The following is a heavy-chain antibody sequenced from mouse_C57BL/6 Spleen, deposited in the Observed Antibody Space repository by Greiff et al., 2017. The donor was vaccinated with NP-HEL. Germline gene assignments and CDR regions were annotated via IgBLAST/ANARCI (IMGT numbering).Heavy chain of an antibody. CDR1: GYTFTDYN. Sequence: EVQLQQSGPELVKPGASVKMSCKASGYTFTDYNMHWVKQSHGKSLEWIGYINPNNGGTSYNQKFKGKATLTVNKSSSTAYLELRSLTSEESAVYYCARNYGSYWYFDVLGTGTTVTVSS. V-gene: IGHV1-22*01. D-gene: IGHD1-1*01. CDR2: INPNNGGT. CDR3: ARNYGSYWYFDV. J-gene: IGHJ1*03.